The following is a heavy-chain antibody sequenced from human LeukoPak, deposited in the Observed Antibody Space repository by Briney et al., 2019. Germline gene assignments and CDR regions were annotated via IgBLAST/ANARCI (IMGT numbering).Heavy chain of an antibody. CDR3: AREKRGRGCFDY. CDR2: IYHSGST. CDR1: GGSISSGGYY. D-gene: IGHD3-10*01. V-gene: IGHV4-30-2*01. Sequence: SETLSLTCTVSGGSISSGGYYWSWIRQPPGKGLEWIGYIYHSGSTYYNPSLKSRVTISVDTSKNQFSLKLSSVTAADTAVYYCAREKRGRGCFDYWGQGTLVTVSS. J-gene: IGHJ4*02.